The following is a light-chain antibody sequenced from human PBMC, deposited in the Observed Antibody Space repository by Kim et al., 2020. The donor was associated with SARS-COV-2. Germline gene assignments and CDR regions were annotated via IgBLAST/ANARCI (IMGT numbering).Light chain of an antibody. CDR2: DVS. J-gene: IGLJ3*02. CDR3: SSYTSSITWV. CDR1: SSDVGAYNY. V-gene: IGLV2-14*01. Sequence: QSALTQPASVSGSPGQSITISCTGTSSDVGAYNYVSWYQQYPGKAPRLMIYDVSMRPSGVSNRFSGSKSGNTASLTISGLQAEDEADYYCSSYTSSITWVFGGGTKLTVL.